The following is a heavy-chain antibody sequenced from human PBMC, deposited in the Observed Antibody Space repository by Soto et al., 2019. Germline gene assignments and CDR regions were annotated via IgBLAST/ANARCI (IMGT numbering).Heavy chain of an antibody. Sequence: SVKVSCKASGGTFSSYSFSWVRQAPGQGLEWMGRVIPILGMANYAQKFQGRVTITADKSTSTVYMELSSLRSEDTAVYYCARRLGTLGYYGMDVWGQGTTVTVSS. CDR3: ARRLGTLGYYGMDV. V-gene: IGHV1-69*02. CDR1: GGTFSSYS. CDR2: VIPILGMA. D-gene: IGHD3-16*01. J-gene: IGHJ6*02.